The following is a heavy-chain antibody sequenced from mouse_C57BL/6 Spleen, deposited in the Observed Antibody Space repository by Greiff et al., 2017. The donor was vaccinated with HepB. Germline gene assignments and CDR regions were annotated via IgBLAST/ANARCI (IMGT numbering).Heavy chain of an antibody. J-gene: IGHJ3*01. CDR2: ISDGGSYT. D-gene: IGHD1-1*01. CDR3: AMDEGDYYAWFAY. V-gene: IGHV5-4*03. CDR1: GFTFSSYA. Sequence: DVKLVESGGGLVKPGGSLKLSCAASGFTFSSYAMSWVRQTPEKRLEWVATISDGGSYTYYPDNVKGRFTISRDNAKNNLYLQMSHLKSEDTAMYSFAMDEGDYYAWFAYWGQGTLVTVSA.